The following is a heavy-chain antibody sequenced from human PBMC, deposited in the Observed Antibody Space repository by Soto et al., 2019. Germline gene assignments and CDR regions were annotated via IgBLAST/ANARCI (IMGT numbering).Heavy chain of an antibody. CDR3: ATQAYCSGGSCYPDY. D-gene: IGHD2-15*01. J-gene: IGHJ4*02. V-gene: IGHV1-69*02. CDR1: GGTFSSYT. Sequence: QVQLVQSGAEVKKPGSSVKVSCKASGGTFSSYTISWVRQAPGQGLEWMGRIIPILGIANYAQKFQGRVTVTADTSTITANMELSSLSSEDTAVYYCATQAYCSGGSCYPDYWGQGTLVTVS. CDR2: IIPILGIA.